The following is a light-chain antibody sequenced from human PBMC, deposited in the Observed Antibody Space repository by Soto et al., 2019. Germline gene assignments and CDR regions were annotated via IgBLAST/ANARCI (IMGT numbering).Light chain of an antibody. Sequence: QSVLTQPASVSGSPGQSITMSCTGTSSDVGGYNYVSWYQQHPGKAPKLMIYEVSNRPSGVSNRFSGSKSGNTASLTISGLQAEDEADYYCSSYTSSSTLEYVFGTGTKV. CDR2: EVS. CDR3: SSYTSSSTLEYV. J-gene: IGLJ1*01. V-gene: IGLV2-14*01. CDR1: SSDVGGYNY.